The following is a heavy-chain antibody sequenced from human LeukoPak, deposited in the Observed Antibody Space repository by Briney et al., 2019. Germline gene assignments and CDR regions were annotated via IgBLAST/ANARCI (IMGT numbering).Heavy chain of an antibody. V-gene: IGHV3-21*01. Sequence: GGFLRLSCAASGFTFSSYSMNWVRQAPGKGLEWVSSISSSSNYIYYADSVKGRFTISRDNAKNSLYLQMNSLRAEDTAVYYCARGSVSCSSSWLNWFDPWGQGTLVTVSS. D-gene: IGHD6-13*01. CDR1: GFTFSSYS. CDR3: ARGSVSCSSSWLNWFDP. J-gene: IGHJ5*02. CDR2: ISSSSNYI.